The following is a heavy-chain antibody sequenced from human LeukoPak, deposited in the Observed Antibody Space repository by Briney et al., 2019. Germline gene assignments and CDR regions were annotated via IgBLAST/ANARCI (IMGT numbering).Heavy chain of an antibody. CDR1: GCSISSYY. CDR3: ARAAYSSSHDY. J-gene: IGHJ4*02. Sequence: SETLSLTCTVSGCSISSYYWSWIRQPPGKGLEWIGYIYYSGSTNYNPSLKSRVTISVDTSKNQFSLKLSSVTAADTAVYYCARAAYSSSHDYWGQGTLVTVSS. D-gene: IGHD6-13*01. V-gene: IGHV4-59*01. CDR2: IYYSGST.